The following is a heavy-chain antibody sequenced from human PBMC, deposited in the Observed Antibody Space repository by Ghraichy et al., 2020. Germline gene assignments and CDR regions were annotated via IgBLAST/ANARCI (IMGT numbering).Heavy chain of an antibody. J-gene: IGHJ3*02. Sequence: SETLSLTFSLSFSLFSSNNVAWNWIRQSPSRGLEWLGRTYYESKWYNDYAVSVRSRITVNPDTSKNQISLQLNSLTPEDTAVYYCARGHNSAFDIWGQGTMGTVSS. V-gene: IGHV6-1*01. D-gene: IGHD2/OR15-2a*01. CDR1: FSLFSSNNVA. CDR3: ARGHNSAFDI. CDR2: TYYESKWYN.